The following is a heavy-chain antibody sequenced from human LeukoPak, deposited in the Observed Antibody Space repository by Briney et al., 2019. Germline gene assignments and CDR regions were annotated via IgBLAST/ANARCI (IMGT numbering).Heavy chain of an antibody. D-gene: IGHD6-6*01. J-gene: IGHJ5*02. CDR3: ATDVSSTFPNWFDP. CDR1: GDSISSRTYY. V-gene: IGHV4-31*03. Sequence: SETLSLTCSVSGDSISSRTYYWTWIRQHPEKGLEWIGYIWNSGSTNYNPSLKSRVTISVDTSKNQISLKLTSVTAADTAVYYCATDVSSTFPNWFDPWGQGILVIVSS. CDR2: IWNSGST.